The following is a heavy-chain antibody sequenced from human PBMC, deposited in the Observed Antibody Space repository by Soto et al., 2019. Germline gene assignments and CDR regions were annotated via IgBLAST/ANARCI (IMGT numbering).Heavy chain of an antibody. CDR3: AKDGSDYAFYYYYGMDV. D-gene: IGHD4-17*01. V-gene: IGHV3-23*01. Sequence: GGSLRLSCAASGFTFSSYAMSWVRQAPGKGLEWVSAISGSGGSTYYADSVKGRFTISRDNSKNTLYLQMNSLRAEDTAVYYCAKDGSDYAFYYYYGMDVWGQGTTVTVSS. CDR1: GFTFSSYA. J-gene: IGHJ6*02. CDR2: ISGSGGST.